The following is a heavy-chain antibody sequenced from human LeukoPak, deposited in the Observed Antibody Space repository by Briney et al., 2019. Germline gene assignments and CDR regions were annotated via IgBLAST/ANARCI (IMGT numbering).Heavy chain of an antibody. J-gene: IGHJ4*02. V-gene: IGHV3-23*01. CDR2: ISGSSDRT. D-gene: IGHD3-10*01. Sequence: GGSLRLSCAASGFSFSSYGMGWVRQAPGKGLEWVSAISGSSDRTYYADPVKGRFTVSRDTSKNTLFLQMNSLRAEDTAVYYCAKVLRGVVVPYFDFWGQGTLVTVSS. CDR1: GFSFSSYG. CDR3: AKVLRGVVVPYFDF.